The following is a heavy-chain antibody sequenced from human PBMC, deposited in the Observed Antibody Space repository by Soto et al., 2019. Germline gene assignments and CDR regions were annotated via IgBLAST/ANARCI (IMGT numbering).Heavy chain of an antibody. CDR3: TRGADGFDY. CDR2: IGTAGDT. V-gene: IGHV3-13*01. D-gene: IGHD3-16*01. CDR1: GFTFSSYD. J-gene: IGHJ4*02. Sequence: TGGSLRLSCAASGFTFSSYDFHWVRQATGKGLEWVSGIGTAGDTYYAGSVKGRFIMSRENGKNSLYLQMNSLRAGDTAVHYCTRGADGFDYWGQGTLVTVSS.